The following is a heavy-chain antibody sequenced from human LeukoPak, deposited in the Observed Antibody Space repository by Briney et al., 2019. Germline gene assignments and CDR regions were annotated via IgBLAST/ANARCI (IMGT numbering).Heavy chain of an antibody. J-gene: IGHJ6*03. Sequence: ASVKVSCKASGYTFTSYYMHWVRQAPGQGVEWMGIINSGGGSTIYAQKFQGRVTMTRDTSTSTVYMELSSLSSEDTAVYYCSGVGKSSRYYYYYYYMDVWGKGTTVTVSS. D-gene: IGHD4-23*01. CDR1: GYTFTSYY. CDR3: SGVGKSSRYYYYYYYMDV. V-gene: IGHV1-46*03. CDR2: INSGGGST.